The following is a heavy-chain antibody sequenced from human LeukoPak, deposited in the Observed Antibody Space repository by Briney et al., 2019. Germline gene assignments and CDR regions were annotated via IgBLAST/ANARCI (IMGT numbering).Heavy chain of an antibody. V-gene: IGHV3-48*03. Sequence: PGGSLRLSCAASGLTFSSYEMNWVRQAPGKGLEWVSYISSSGSTIYYADSVKGRFTISRDNAKNSLYLQMNSLRAEDTAVYYCARGLAAAGDYWGQGTLVTVSS. CDR2: ISSSGSTI. J-gene: IGHJ4*02. D-gene: IGHD6-13*01. CDR3: ARGLAAAGDY. CDR1: GLTFSSYE.